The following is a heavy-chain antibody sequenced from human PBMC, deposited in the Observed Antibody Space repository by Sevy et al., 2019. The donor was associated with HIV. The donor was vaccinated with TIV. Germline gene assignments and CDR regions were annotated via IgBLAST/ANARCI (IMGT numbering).Heavy chain of an antibody. V-gene: IGHV3-30*18. CDR3: AKGSWNGDFDY. D-gene: IGHD1-1*01. Sequence: GGSLRLSCAASGFTFSSYGMHWVRQAPGKGLEWVAVISYDGSNKYYADSVKGRFTISRDNSKHTLYLQMNSLRAEDTAVYYCAKGSWNGDFDYWGQGTLVTVSS. CDR1: GFTFSSYG. CDR2: ISYDGSNK. J-gene: IGHJ4*02.